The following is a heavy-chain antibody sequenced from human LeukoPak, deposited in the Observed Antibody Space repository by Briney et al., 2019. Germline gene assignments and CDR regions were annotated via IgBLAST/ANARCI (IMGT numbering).Heavy chain of an antibody. Sequence: SETLSLTCTVSGGSISSYYWSWIRQPPGKGLEWIGYIYYSGSTNYNPSLKSRVTISVDTSKNQFSLKLSSVTASDTAVYYCARQHYYDSSGYYYVPPPFDYWGQGTLVTVSS. D-gene: IGHD3-22*01. CDR3: ARQHYYDSSGYYYVPPPFDY. V-gene: IGHV4-59*08. J-gene: IGHJ4*02. CDR2: IYYSGST. CDR1: GGSISSYY.